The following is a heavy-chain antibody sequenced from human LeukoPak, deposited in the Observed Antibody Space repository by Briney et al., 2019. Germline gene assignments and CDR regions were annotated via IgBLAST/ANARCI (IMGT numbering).Heavy chain of an antibody. CDR3: ARGPSYGDRSDFLDY. Sequence: GGSLRLSCAASGFTFSDYYMSWIRQAPGKGLEWVSYISSSGSTIYYPDSVKGRFTISRDNAKNSLYLQMNSLRAEDTAVYYCARGPSYGDRSDFLDYWGQGTLVIVSS. CDR1: GFTFSDYY. V-gene: IGHV3-11*04. CDR2: ISSSGSTI. J-gene: IGHJ4*02. D-gene: IGHD4/OR15-4a*01.